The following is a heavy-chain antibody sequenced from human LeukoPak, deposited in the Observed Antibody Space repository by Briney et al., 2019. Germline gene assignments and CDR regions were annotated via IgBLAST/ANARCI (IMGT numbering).Heavy chain of an antibody. CDR1: GGTFSSYA. CDR3: ASDSSGWYYDY. V-gene: IGHV1-69*05. CDR2: IIPIFGTA. J-gene: IGHJ4*02. Sequence: KVSCEASGGTFSSYAISWVRQAPGQGLEWMGGIIPIFGTADYAQKFQGRVTITTDESTSTAYMELSGLRSEDTAVYYCASDSSGWYYDYWGQGTLVTVSS. D-gene: IGHD6-19*01.